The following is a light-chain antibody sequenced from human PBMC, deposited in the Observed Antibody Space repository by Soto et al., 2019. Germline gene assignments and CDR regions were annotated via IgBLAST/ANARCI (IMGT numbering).Light chain of an antibody. J-gene: IGKJ1*01. Sequence: IVLTQSPDTLSLSPGERVTLSCRASQSVRNNYLAWYQQKPGQAPRLLIYETYRRATGIPDRFSGSGSGIDFPLTISRLEPEYVAVYLCQQYGGSSRTFGLGTKVEIK. CDR3: QQYGGSSRT. CDR2: ETY. V-gene: IGKV3-20*01. CDR1: QSVRNNY.